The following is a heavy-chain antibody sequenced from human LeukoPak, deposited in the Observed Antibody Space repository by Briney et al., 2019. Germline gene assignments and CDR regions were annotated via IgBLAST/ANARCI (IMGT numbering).Heavy chain of an antibody. CDR3: ARASSGRAFDI. CDR2: IYYSGST. CDR1: GGSISSSSYY. Sequence: SETLSLTCTVSGGSISSSSYYGGWIRQPPGKGLEWIGSIYYSGSTYYNPSLKSRVTISVDTSKNQFSLKLSSVTAADTAVYYRARASSGRAFDIWGQGTMVTVSS. V-gene: IGHV4-39*01. D-gene: IGHD6-19*01. J-gene: IGHJ3*02.